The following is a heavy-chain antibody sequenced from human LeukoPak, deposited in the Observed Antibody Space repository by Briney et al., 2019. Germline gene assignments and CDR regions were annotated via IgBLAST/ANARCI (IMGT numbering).Heavy chain of an antibody. CDR3: ARVLYYDSSGYFAWDAFDI. D-gene: IGHD3-22*01. J-gene: IGHJ3*02. CDR2: INHSGST. CDR1: GGSFSGYY. V-gene: IGHV4-34*01. Sequence: SETLSLTCAVYGGSFSGYYWSWIRQPPGKGLEWIGEINHSGSTNYNPSLKSRATISVDTSKNQFSLKLSSVTAADTAVYYCARVLYYDSSGYFAWDAFDIWGQGTMVTVSS.